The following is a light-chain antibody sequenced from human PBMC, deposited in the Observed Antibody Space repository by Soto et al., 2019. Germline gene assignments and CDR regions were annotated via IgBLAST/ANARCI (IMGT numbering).Light chain of an antibody. V-gene: IGKV1D-13*01. CDR3: QQFNYFRVT. J-gene: IGKJ5*01. CDR1: HDIASD. Sequence: AIQLTQSPSSLSASVGDRVTITCRASHDIASDLAWYQQKPGKPPKLMIYDASTLEGGVPSRFSGSGSGTDFTLTISGLQPEDFATYYCQQFNYFRVTFGQGTRLEI. CDR2: DAS.